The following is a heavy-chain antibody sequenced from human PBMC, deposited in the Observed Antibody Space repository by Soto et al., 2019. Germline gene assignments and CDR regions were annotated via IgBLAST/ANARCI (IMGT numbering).Heavy chain of an antibody. CDR3: TTELRFQYRMDV. Sequence: GGSLRLSCAASGFTFSNAWMSWVRQAPGKGLEWVGRIKSKTDGGTTDYAAPVKGRFTISRDDSKNTLYLQMNSLKTEDTAVYYCTTELRFQYRMDVWGQGTTVTVSS. J-gene: IGHJ6*02. CDR1: GFTFSNAW. CDR2: IKSKTDGGTT. D-gene: IGHD3-3*01. V-gene: IGHV3-15*01.